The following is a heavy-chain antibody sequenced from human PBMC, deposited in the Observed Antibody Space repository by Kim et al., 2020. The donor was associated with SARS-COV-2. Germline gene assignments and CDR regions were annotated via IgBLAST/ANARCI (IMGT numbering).Heavy chain of an antibody. CDR2: ISYDGSNK. J-gene: IGHJ4*02. CDR1: GFTFSSYG. CDR3: AKAGIWFGEVPLDY. Sequence: GGSLRLSCAASGFTFSSYGMHWVRQAPGKGLEWVAVISYDGSNKYYADSVKGRFTISRDNSKNTLYLQMNSLRAEDTAVYYCAKAGIWFGEVPLDYWGQGTLVTVSS. D-gene: IGHD3-10*01. V-gene: IGHV3-30*18.